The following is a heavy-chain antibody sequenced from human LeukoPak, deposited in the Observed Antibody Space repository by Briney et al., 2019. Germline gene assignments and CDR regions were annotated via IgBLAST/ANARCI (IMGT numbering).Heavy chain of an antibody. J-gene: IGHJ4*02. Sequence: GGSLRLSCAASGFTFSSYAMSWVRQAPGKGLEWVSAISGSGGSTYYADSVKGRFTISRDNSKNTLSLQMNSLRAEATAVYYCASAQGTGYDSPLFDYWGQGTIVTVSS. V-gene: IGHV3-23*01. CDR2: ISGSGGST. CDR3: ASAQGTGYDSPLFDY. D-gene: IGHD2-8*02. CDR1: GFTFSSYA.